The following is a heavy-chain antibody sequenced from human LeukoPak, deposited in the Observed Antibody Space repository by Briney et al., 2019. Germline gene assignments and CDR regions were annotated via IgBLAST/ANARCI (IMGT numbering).Heavy chain of an antibody. CDR2: IYYSGSI. CDR3: AVGGYQDDYYYYYGMDV. Sequence: SETLSLTCTVSGGSISSYYWSWIRQPPGKGLEWIGYIYYSGSINYNPSLKSRVTISVDTSKNQFSLKLSSVTAADTAVYYCAVGGYQDDYYYYYGMDVWGQGTTVTVSS. V-gene: IGHV4-59*01. CDR1: GGSISSYY. D-gene: IGHD2-2*01. J-gene: IGHJ6*02.